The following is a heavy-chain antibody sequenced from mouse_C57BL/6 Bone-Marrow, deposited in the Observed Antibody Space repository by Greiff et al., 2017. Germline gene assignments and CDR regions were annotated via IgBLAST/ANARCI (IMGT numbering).Heavy chain of an antibody. CDR3: AGTYAMDY. CDR2: INPSSGYT. V-gene: IGHV1-7*01. CDR1: GYTFTSYW. J-gene: IGHJ4*01. D-gene: IGHD3-1*01. Sequence: QVHVKQSGAELAKPGASVKLSCKASGYTFTSYWMHWVKQRPGQGLEWIGYINPSSGYTKYNQKFKDKATLTADKSSSAAYMQLSSLTYEDSAVYYCAGTYAMDYWGQGTSVTVSS.